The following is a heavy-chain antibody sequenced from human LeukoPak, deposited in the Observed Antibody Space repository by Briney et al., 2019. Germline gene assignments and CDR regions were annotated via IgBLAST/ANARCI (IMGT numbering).Heavy chain of an antibody. Sequence: PGGSLRPSCAASGFTFSSYAMSWVRQAPGKGLEWVSAISGSGGSTYYADSVKGRFTISRDNSKNTLYLQMNSLRAEDTAVYYCAKDRSLNRVGATPFDYWGQGTLVTVSS. CDR3: AKDRSLNRVGATPFDY. CDR2: ISGSGGST. D-gene: IGHD1-26*01. V-gene: IGHV3-23*01. J-gene: IGHJ4*02. CDR1: GFTFSSYA.